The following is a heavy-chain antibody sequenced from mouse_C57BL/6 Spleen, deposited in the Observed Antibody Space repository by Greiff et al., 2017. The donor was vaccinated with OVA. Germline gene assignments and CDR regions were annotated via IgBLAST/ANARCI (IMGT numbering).Heavy chain of an antibody. CDR3: ARHYFDY. J-gene: IGHJ2*01. CDR2: ISSGGSYT. CDR1: GFTFSSYG. V-gene: IGHV5-6*01. Sequence: EVKLVESGGDLVKPGGSLKLSCAASGFTFSSYGMSWVRQTPDKRLEWVATISSGGSYTYYPDSVKGRFTISRDHAKNTLYLQLSSLKSEDTSMYYCARHYFDYWGQGTTRTVAS.